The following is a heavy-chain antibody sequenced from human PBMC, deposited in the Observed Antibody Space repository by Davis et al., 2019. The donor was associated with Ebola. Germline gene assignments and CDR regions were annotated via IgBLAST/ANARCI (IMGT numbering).Heavy chain of an antibody. J-gene: IGHJ6*02. CDR2: ISASGGNR. V-gene: IGHV3-23*01. CDR3: AKFSLSGTIYYYGMDV. CDR1: GFTFSSYG. D-gene: IGHD1-7*01. Sequence: LGGSLRLSCAASGFTFSSYGMSWVRQTPGKGLKWVSGISASGGNRYYGDSVKGRFTISRDNSKNTLYLQMNSLRAEDTAVYYCAKFSLSGTIYYYGMDVWGQGTTVTVSS.